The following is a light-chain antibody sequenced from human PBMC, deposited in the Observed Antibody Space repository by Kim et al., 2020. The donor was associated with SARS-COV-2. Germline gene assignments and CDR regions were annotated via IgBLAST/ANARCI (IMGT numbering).Light chain of an antibody. CDR3: STYAGSHNV. Sequence: QSALTQPPSASGSPGQSVTISCTGTSSDVGGYNFVSWYQQHPGKAPKVMIYEVNKRPSGVPDRFSGSKSGNTASLTVSGLQAEDEADYYCSTYAGSHNVFGTGTKVTVL. J-gene: IGLJ1*01. CDR1: SSDVGGYNF. CDR2: EVN. V-gene: IGLV2-8*01.